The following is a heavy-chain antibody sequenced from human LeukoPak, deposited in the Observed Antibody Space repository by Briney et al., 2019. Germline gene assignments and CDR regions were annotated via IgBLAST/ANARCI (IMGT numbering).Heavy chain of an antibody. V-gene: IGHV3-74*01. Sequence: GGSLRLSCAASGFTFSSYWMHWVRQAPGKGLVWVTRIKSDGSTTTYADSVKGRFTISRDNAKNTLYLQMNSLRAEDTAVYYCARVVDTHFDYWGQGTLVTVSS. CDR3: ARVVDTHFDY. D-gene: IGHD5-18*01. CDR2: IKSDGSTT. J-gene: IGHJ4*02. CDR1: GFTFSSYW.